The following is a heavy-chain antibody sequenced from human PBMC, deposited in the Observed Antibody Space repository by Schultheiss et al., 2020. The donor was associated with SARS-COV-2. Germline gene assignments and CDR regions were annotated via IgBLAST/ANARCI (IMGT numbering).Heavy chain of an antibody. V-gene: IGHV3-23*01. Sequence: GESLKISCAASGFTFSSYGMHWVRQAPGKGLVWVSAISGSGGGTYYAHSVKGRFTISRDNAKNSLYLQMNSLRDEDTAVYYCARDATVTRTNYWGQGTLVTVSS. D-gene: IGHD4-17*01. J-gene: IGHJ4*02. CDR2: ISGSGGGT. CDR1: GFTFSSYG. CDR3: ARDATVTRTNY.